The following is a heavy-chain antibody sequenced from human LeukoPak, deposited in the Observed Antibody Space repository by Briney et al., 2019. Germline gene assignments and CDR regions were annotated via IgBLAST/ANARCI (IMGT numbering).Heavy chain of an antibody. CDR3: ARAVTHGVFDY. D-gene: IGHD3-16*01. Sequence: GESLKISCKGSGYSFTSYWIGWVRQLPGKGLEWMGIIYPGDSDTRYSPSFQGQVTISAGKSISTAYLQWSSLKASDTTMYYCARAVTHGVFDYWGQGTLVTVSS. CDR2: IYPGDSDT. J-gene: IGHJ4*02. V-gene: IGHV5-51*01. CDR1: GYSFTSYW.